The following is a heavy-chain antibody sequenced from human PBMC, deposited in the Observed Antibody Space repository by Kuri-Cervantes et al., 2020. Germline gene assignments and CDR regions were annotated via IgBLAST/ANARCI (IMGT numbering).Heavy chain of an antibody. V-gene: IGHV4-31*02. Sequence: SCTVSGASINSGGYYWSWIRQHPGKGLEWIGYIYYSGSTYYNPSLKSRVSISVDTSKNQFSLKLNSVTAADTAVFYCARRGLGLQNWFDPWGQGTLVTVSS. CDR3: ARRGLGLQNWFDP. D-gene: IGHD2-15*01. CDR1: GASINSGGYY. CDR2: IYYSGST. J-gene: IGHJ5*02.